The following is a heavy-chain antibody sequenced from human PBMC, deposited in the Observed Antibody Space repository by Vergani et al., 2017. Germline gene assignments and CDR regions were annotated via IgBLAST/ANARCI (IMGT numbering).Heavy chain of an antibody. D-gene: IGHD6-19*01. V-gene: IGHV1-69*08. Sequence: QVQLVQSGAEVKKPGSSVKVSCKASGGTFSSYTISWVRQAPGQGLEWMGRNIPILGIANYAQKFQGRVTITADKSTSTAYMELSSLRSEDTAVYYCARDTAVAGTVYYYYGIDVWGQGTTVTVSS. J-gene: IGHJ6*02. CDR2: NIPILGIA. CDR3: ARDTAVAGTVYYYYGIDV. CDR1: GGTFSSYT.